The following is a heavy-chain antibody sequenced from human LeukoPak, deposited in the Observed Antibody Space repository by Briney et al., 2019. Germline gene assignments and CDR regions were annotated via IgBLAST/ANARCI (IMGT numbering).Heavy chain of an antibody. CDR3: ATEDISPGYYDSSGYDY. Sequence: GASVKVSCKVSGYTLTELSMHWVRQAPGKGLEWMGGFDPEDGETIYAQKFQGRVTMTEDTSTDTAYMELSSLRSEDTAVYYCATEDISPGYYDSSGYDYWGQGTLVTVSP. CDR1: GYTLTELS. CDR2: FDPEDGET. V-gene: IGHV1-24*01. D-gene: IGHD3-22*01. J-gene: IGHJ4*02.